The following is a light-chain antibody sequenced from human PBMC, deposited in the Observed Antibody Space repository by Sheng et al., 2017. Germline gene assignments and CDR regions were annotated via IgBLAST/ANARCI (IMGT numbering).Light chain of an antibody. CDR1: QSISTW. Sequence: IQLTQSPSTLSAFVGDRVIISCRASQSISTWLAWYQQKPGKAPNLLIYKASTLESGVPLRFSGSGSGTEFTLTISSLQPDDSATYYCQQYTSYSTIGQGTKVEIK. CDR2: KAS. V-gene: IGKV1-5*03. J-gene: IGKJ1*01. CDR3: QQYTSYST.